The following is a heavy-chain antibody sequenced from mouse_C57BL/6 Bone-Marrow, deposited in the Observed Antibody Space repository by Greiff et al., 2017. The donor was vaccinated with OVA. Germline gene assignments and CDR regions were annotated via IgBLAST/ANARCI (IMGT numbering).Heavy chain of an antibody. Sequence: LVKPGASVKLSCKASGYTFTEYTIHWVKQRSGQGLEWIGWFYPGSGSIKYNEKFKDKATLTADKSSSTVYMELSRLTSEDSAVYFCARHEKGPLNWYYFDYWGQGTTLTVSS. CDR3: ARHEKGPLNWYYFDY. V-gene: IGHV1-62-2*01. CDR1: GYTFTEYT. D-gene: IGHD4-1*02. CDR2: FYPGSGSI. J-gene: IGHJ2*01.